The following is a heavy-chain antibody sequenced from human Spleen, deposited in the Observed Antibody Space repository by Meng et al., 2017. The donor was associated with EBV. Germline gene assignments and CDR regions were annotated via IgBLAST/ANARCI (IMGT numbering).Heavy chain of an antibody. Sequence: VGVVKSGAGVKKPGASVQVSGKASGYTFTRYGITWVRQAPGRGPEWMGWISTYDGNTDYAQKLQGRATLTTDTSTATAYMELRSLRSDDTAVYYCALSVVQPAAYDYWGQGTMVTVSS. V-gene: IGHV1-18*01. J-gene: IGHJ4*02. CDR3: ALSVVQPAAYDY. CDR1: GYTFTRYG. CDR2: ISTYDGNT. D-gene: IGHD2-2*01.